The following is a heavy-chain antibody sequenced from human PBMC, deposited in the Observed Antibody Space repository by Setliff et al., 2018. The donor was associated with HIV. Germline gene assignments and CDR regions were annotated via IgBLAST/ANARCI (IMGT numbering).Heavy chain of an antibody. CDR3: ATYPAGEILGSGIWAGLDP. CDR2: IYYSGST. D-gene: IGHD3-10*01. CDR1: GDSINSGNYY. Sequence: PSETLSLTCTVSGDSINSGNYYWSWIRQHPGKGLEWIGYIYYSGSTYYSPSLKSRVTISEDTSKNQFSLKMRSVTAADTAVYYCATYPAGEILGSGIWAGLDPWGQGTLVTVSS. J-gene: IGHJ5*02. V-gene: IGHV4-31*03.